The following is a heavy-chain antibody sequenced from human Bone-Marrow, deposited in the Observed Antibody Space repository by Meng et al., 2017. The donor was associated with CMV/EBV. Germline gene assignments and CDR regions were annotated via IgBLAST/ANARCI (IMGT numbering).Heavy chain of an antibody. CDR3: ARDRKQLVPDFDY. Sequence: ASVKVSCKASEYTFTRYDINWVRQAIGQGLEWMGWMNPDSGNTAYAQKFQGRVTMTRDTSTSTAYMELRSLKSEDTAVYYWARDRKQLVPDFDYWGQGTLVTVSS. CDR2: MNPDSGNT. CDR1: EYTFTRYD. J-gene: IGHJ4*02. D-gene: IGHD6-6*01. V-gene: IGHV1-8*01.